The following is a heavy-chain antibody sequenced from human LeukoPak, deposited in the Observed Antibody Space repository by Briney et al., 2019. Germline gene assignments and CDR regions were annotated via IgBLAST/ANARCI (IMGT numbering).Heavy chain of an antibody. Sequence: PGGSLRLSCAASGFTFSNAWMSWVRQVPGEGLGWVGRIKGKTDGETTDYAAPVKDRFTISRDDSKNTLYLQMYSLKTEDTAVYYCATDGFAAGGFDYWGQGTLVTVSS. D-gene: IGHD2-15*01. CDR3: ATDGFAAGGFDY. J-gene: IGHJ4*02. V-gene: IGHV3-15*01. CDR1: GFTFSNAW. CDR2: IKGKTDGETT.